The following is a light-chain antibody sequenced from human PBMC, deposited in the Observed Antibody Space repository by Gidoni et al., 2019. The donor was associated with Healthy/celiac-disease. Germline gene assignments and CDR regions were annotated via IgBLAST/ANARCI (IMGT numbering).Light chain of an antibody. V-gene: IGKV3-20*01. CDR3: QQYGSSPGT. J-gene: IGKJ1*01. CDR1: QSVSSSY. CDR2: GAS. Sequence: DIVLTQSPGTLSLSPGERATLYCRSSQSVSSSYLAWYQQKPGQAPRLLIYGASRRATGIPDRFSGSGSETDFTLTISRLEPVDFAVYYCQQYGSSPGTFGQGTKVEIK.